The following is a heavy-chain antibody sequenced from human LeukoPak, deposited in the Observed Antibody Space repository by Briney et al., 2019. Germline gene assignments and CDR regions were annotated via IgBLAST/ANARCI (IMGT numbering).Heavy chain of an antibody. D-gene: IGHD3-22*01. CDR1: GFTFSSYW. Sequence: GGSLRLSCAASGFTFSSYWMSWVRQAPGKGLEWVANIKQDGSEKYYVDSVKGRFTISRDNAKNSLYLQMNSLRAEDTAVYYCARERSSGYYHPSYFDYWGQGTLVTVSS. CDR2: IKQDGSEK. CDR3: ARERSSGYYHPSYFDY. J-gene: IGHJ4*02. V-gene: IGHV3-7*01.